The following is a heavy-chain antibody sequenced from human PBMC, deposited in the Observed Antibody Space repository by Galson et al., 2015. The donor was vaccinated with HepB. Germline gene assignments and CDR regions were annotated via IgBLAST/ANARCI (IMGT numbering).Heavy chain of an antibody. CDR3: ASSTYYYDRSAMYYFDY. CDR2: IIPISGTA. V-gene: IGHV1-69*13. D-gene: IGHD3-22*01. Sequence: SVKVSCKASGGTFSNYAINWMRQAPGQGLEWMGGIIPISGTANYAQKFQGRVTITADESTNTVFMHLSSLRSEDTAVYYCASSTYYYDRSAMYYFDYWGQGTLVAVSS. CDR1: GGTFSNYA. J-gene: IGHJ4*02.